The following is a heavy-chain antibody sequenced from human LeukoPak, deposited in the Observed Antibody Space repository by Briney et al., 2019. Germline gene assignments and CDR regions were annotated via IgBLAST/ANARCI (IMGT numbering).Heavy chain of an antibody. Sequence: GGSLRLSCAASGFTFSSYAMSWVRQAPGKGLEWVSAITGSGGTSYYADSVKGRFTISRDNSRNTLYLQMNSLRAEDTAVYYCAKGQLGVYYYYMDVWGKGTTVTVSS. J-gene: IGHJ6*03. CDR1: GFTFSSYA. V-gene: IGHV3-23*01. CDR2: ITGSGGTS. D-gene: IGHD1-1*01. CDR3: AKGQLGVYYYYMDV.